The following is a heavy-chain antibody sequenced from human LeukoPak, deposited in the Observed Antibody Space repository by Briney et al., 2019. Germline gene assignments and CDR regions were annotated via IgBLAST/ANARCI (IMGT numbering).Heavy chain of an antibody. CDR1: GYTFTSYG. V-gene: IGHV1-18*01. CDR2: ISAYDGNT. D-gene: IGHD4-17*01. J-gene: IGHJ6*02. CDR3: ARWGDYGDYGFGDYYGMDV. Sequence: ASVKVSCKASGYTFTSYGISWVRQAPGQGLEWMGWISAYDGNTNYAQKLQGRVTMPTDTSTSTAYMALRSLRSDDTAVYYCARWGDYGDYGFGDYYGMDVWGQGTTVTVSS.